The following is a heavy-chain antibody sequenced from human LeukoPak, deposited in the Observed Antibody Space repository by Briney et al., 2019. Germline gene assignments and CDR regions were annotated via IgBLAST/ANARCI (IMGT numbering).Heavy chain of an antibody. CDR1: GGSISSYY. Sequence: SETLSLTCTVSGGSISSYYWSWIRQPPGKGLEWIGYIHYSGSTNRNSSLKSRVTISVDTSKNQYSLKLSSVTAADTAVYYCARDGVAGGFDYWGQGTLVTVSS. CDR3: ARDGVAGGFDY. J-gene: IGHJ4*02. V-gene: IGHV4-59*01. CDR2: IHYSGST. D-gene: IGHD6-19*01.